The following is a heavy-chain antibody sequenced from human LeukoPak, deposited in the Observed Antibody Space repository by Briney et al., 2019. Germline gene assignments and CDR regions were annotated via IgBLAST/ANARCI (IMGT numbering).Heavy chain of an antibody. Sequence: GGSLRLSYAASGFTFSSYEMNWVRQAPGMGLEWVSAIGGSGGSTYYADSVKGRFTISRDDSKNTLYLQMNSLRAEDTAIYYCAKFTRTLVRGALVNWGQGTLVTVSS. CDR2: IGGSGGST. J-gene: IGHJ4*02. CDR3: AKFTRTLVRGALVN. CDR1: GFTFSSYE. D-gene: IGHD3-10*01. V-gene: IGHV3-23*01.